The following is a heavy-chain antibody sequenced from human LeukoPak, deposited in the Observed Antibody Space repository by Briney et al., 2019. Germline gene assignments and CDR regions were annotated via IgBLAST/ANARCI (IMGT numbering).Heavy chain of an antibody. Sequence: GASVKVSCKASGYTFTSYYMHWVRQAPGQGLEWMGIINPSGGSTSYAQKFQGRVTMTEDTSTDTAYMELSSLRSEDTAVYYCAAVPGGNYYYYYIYVWGKGTTVTVSS. CDR2: INPSGGST. D-gene: IGHD6-19*01. V-gene: IGHV1-46*01. CDR1: GYTFTSYY. J-gene: IGHJ6*03. CDR3: AAVPGGNYYYYYIYV.